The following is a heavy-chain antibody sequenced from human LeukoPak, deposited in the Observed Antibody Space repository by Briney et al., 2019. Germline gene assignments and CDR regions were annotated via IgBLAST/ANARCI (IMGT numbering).Heavy chain of an antibody. D-gene: IGHD6-19*01. V-gene: IGHV3-64D*06. CDR3: VKGAYSSGWYFDY. CDR1: GFTFSSYA. CDR2: ISSNGGST. J-gene: IGHJ4*02. Sequence: GGSLRLSCSASGFTFSSYAMHWVRQAPGKGLEYVSAISSNGGSTYYADSVKGRFTTSRDNSKNTLYLQMSSLRAEDTAVYYCVKGAYSSGWYFDYWGQGTLVTVSS.